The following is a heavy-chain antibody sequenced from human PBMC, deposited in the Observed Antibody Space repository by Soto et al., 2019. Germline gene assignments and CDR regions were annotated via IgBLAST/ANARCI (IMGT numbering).Heavy chain of an antibody. V-gene: IGHV4-31*02. CDR2: ISYSGSS. J-gene: IGHJ4*02. D-gene: IGHD2-2*01. CDR3: ARATPAGSADF. CDR1: GGSNIRDGYY. Sequence: QVQLQESGPGLVKPSQTLSLTWTVSGGSNIRDGYYWSWIRQHPGKGLEWIAYISYSGSSYSNPSLKSRVTISADTSKNQFSLRLTSVTAADTAVYFCARATPAGSADFWGQGTLVTVSS.